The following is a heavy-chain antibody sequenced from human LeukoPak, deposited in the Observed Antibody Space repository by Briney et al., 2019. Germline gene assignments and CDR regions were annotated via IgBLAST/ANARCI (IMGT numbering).Heavy chain of an antibody. CDR2: ISGSGGST. Sequence: PGGSLRLSCAASGFTFSSYAMSWVRQAPGKGLEWVSAISGSGGSTYYADSVKGRFTISRDNSKNTLYLQMNSLRAEDTAVYYCAKVRTNYYDSSGYTLGFDYWGQGTLVTVSS. CDR3: AKVRTNYYDSSGYTLGFDY. J-gene: IGHJ4*02. CDR1: GFTFSSYA. D-gene: IGHD3-22*01. V-gene: IGHV3-23*01.